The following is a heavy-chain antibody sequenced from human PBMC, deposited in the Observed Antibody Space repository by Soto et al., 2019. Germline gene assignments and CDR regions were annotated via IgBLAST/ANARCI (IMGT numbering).Heavy chain of an antibody. D-gene: IGHD6-19*01. V-gene: IGHV1-18*01. Sequence: QAQLVQSGAEVKKPGASVTVSCKASGYAFASYGVTWVRQAPGQGLEWMGWISAYTGRTETLQKCQDRFTMTTDTSTTTASMELRNLTSADTAIYYCARDHRTYGSGWYELDYWGQGTLVTVSS. CDR3: ARDHRTYGSGWYELDY. J-gene: IGHJ4*02. CDR1: GYAFASYG. CDR2: ISAYTGRT.